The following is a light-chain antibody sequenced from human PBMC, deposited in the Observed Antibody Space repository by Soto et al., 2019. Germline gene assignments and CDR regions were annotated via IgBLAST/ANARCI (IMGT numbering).Light chain of an antibody. Sequence: DIQMTQSPSSVSASIGDRVTITCRASQGISNFLGWYQQKPGKAPALLISGTSSLQSGVPSRFSGSGSETDFTLTISSLQPADFATYYCQQAISFPLTFGQGTRLEIK. CDR3: QQAISFPLT. CDR2: GTS. V-gene: IGKV1D-12*01. J-gene: IGKJ5*01. CDR1: QGISNF.